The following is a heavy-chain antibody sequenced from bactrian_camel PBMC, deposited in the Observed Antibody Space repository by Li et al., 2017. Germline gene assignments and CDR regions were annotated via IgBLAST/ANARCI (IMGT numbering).Heavy chain of an antibody. Sequence: VQLVESGGGSVQSGGSLRLSCAASGHTFRSGCMAWFRQVPGKMREGVASIGSRSRTTYAESVKGRFIISLDDAKNTLILQLNNLKPEDTAMYYCAADSPYLCILRESAYTYWGQGTQVTVS. CDR3: AADSPYLCILRESAYTY. V-gene: IGHV3S1*01. CDR1: GHTFRSGC. D-gene: IGHD1*01. CDR2: IGSRSRT. J-gene: IGHJ4*01.